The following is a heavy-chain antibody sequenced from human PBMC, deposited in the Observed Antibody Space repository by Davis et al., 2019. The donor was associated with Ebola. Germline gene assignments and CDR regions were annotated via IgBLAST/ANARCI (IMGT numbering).Heavy chain of an antibody. D-gene: IGHD6-13*01. CDR2: INHSGST. V-gene: IGHV4-34*01. Sequence: SETLSLTCAVYGGSFRGYYWTWIRQPPGKGLEWIGEINHSGSTNYNPSLKSRLIISIDTSKNQFPLQLNSVTDADTAVYYCARGDLGGKQLVYWGQGPLVTVSS. J-gene: IGHJ4*02. CDR3: ARGDLGGKQLVY. CDR1: GGSFRGYY.